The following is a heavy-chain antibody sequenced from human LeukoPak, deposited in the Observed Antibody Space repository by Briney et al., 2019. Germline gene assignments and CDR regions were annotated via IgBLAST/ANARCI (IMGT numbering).Heavy chain of an antibody. J-gene: IGHJ4*02. D-gene: IGHD5-24*01. V-gene: IGHV3-23*01. Sequence: GRSLRLSSAASGFAFSSFAMSCVREAPGKGGEWDSAISGSRRRTYYADSVKGRFTISRDNSKTTLYLQMSSRRAEETAVYYCVKQGRRGLDYWGQGTLVTVSS. CDR1: GFAFSSFA. CDR3: VKQGRRGLDY. CDR2: ISGSRRRT.